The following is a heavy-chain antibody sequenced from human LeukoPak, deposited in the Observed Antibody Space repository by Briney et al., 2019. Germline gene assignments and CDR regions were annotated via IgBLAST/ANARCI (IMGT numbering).Heavy chain of an antibody. Sequence: PSETLSLTCTVSGGSINNYYWSWIRQPPGKGLEWIGYIYYSGTTNYNPSLKSRVTISVDTSKNQFSLKLSSVTAADTAVYCCARQGSHYDYWGQGTLVTVSS. V-gene: IGHV4-59*08. CDR1: GGSINNYY. D-gene: IGHD1-26*01. CDR2: IYYSGTT. J-gene: IGHJ4*02. CDR3: ARQGSHYDY.